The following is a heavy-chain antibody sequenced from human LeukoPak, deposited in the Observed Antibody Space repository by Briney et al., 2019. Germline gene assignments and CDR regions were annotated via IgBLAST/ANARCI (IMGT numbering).Heavy chain of an antibody. Sequence: GGSPRLSCAASGFTVSSNYRSWVRQAPGKGLEWVSVIYSGGSTYYADSVKGRFTISRDNAKNSLYLQMNSLRAEDTAVYYCASGGLDDFDYWGQGTLVTVSS. CDR2: IYSGGST. J-gene: IGHJ4*02. V-gene: IGHV3-66*01. CDR3: ASGGLDDFDY. D-gene: IGHD3-16*01. CDR1: GFTVSSNY.